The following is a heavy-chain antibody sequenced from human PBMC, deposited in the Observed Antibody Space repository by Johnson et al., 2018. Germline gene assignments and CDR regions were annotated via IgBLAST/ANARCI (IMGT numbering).Heavy chain of an antibody. Sequence: QVQLVQSGGGVVQPGRSLRLSCAASGFTFRSYVMHWVRQAPGKGLEWVAVIPYDGSNKYYADSVNGRFTIARDNSKKTLYLQMNSLRAEDTAVYYGVKRGQDLVVEKYGMDFWGQGTTVTVSS. CDR1: GFTFRSYV. D-gene: IGHD2-2*01. CDR3: VKRGQDLVVEKYGMDF. CDR2: IPYDGSNK. J-gene: IGHJ6*02. V-gene: IGHV3-30*18.